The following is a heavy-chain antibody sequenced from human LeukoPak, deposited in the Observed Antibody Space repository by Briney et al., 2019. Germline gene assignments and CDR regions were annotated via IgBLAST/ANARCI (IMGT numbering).Heavy chain of an antibody. V-gene: IGHV5-51*01. D-gene: IGHD2-15*01. CDR2: IYPGDSDT. CDR1: GYSSTNYW. CDR3: ARRGYCSGDGCFPHAFGI. Sequence: GESLKISCKGSGYSSTNYWIGWVRQMPGKGLEWMGIIYPGDSDTRYSPSFQGQVTISADKSINTAYLQWSSLKASDTAMYYCARRGYCSGDGCFPHAFGIWGQGTMVTVSS. J-gene: IGHJ3*02.